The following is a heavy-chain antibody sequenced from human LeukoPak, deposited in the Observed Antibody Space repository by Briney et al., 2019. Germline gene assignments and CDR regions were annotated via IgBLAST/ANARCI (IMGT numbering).Heavy chain of an antibody. D-gene: IGHD2-2*01. V-gene: IGHV4-59*12. CDR1: GGSISNYY. CDR2: IYYSGST. J-gene: IGHJ3*02. Sequence: SETLSLTCTVSGGSISNYYWSWIRQPPGKGLEWIGYIYYSGSTNYNPSLKSRVTISVDTSKNQFSLKLSSVTAADTAVYYCARSGYCSSTSCMPEDDAFDIWGQGTMVTVSS. CDR3: ARSGYCSSTSCMPEDDAFDI.